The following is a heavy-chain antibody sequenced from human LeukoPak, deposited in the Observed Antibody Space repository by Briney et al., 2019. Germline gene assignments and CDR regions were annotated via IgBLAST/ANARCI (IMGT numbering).Heavy chain of an antibody. CDR1: GGTFSSYA. CDR3: ARRGYSYGFFDY. V-gene: IGHV1-69*13. D-gene: IGHD5-18*01. J-gene: IGHJ4*02. Sequence: SVKVSCKASGGTFSSYAISWVRQAPGQGLEWMGVIIPIFGTANYARKFQGRVTITADESTSTAYMELSSLRSEDTAVYYCARRGYSYGFFDYWGQGTLVTVSS. CDR2: IIPIFGTA.